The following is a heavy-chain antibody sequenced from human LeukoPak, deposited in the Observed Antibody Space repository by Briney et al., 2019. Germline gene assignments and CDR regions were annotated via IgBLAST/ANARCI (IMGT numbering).Heavy chain of an antibody. D-gene: IGHD3-3*01. CDR2: IYYSGST. J-gene: IGHJ6*03. CDR1: GGSISSYY. Sequence: PSETLSLTCTVSGGSISSYYWSWIRQPPGKGLEWIGYIYYSGSTNYNPSLKSRVTISVDTSKNQFSLKLSSVTAADTAVYYCARESSRSGYYPTYYMDVWGKGTTVTVSS. CDR3: ARESSRSGYYPTYYMDV. V-gene: IGHV4-59*01.